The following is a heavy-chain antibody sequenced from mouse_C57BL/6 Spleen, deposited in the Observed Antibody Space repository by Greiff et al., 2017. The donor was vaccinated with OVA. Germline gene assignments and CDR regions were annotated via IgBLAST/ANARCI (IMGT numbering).Heavy chain of an antibody. CDR1: GYTFTDYN. CDR3: ARSRNYEDYFDY. V-gene: IGHV1-18*01. CDR2: INPNNGGT. Sequence: VQLKESGPELVKPGASVKIPCKASGYTFTDYNMDWVKQSHGKSLEWIGDINPNNGGTIYNQKFKGKATLTVDKSSSTAYMELRSLTSEDTAVYYCARSRNYEDYFDYWGQGTTLTVSS. J-gene: IGHJ2*01. D-gene: IGHD2-1*01.